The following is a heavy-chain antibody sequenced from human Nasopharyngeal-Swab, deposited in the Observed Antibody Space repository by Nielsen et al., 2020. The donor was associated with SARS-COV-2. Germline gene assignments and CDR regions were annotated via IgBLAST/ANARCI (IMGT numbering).Heavy chain of an antibody. CDR1: GHTFTSYG. D-gene: IGHD3-22*01. CDR2: ISAYNGNT. J-gene: IGHJ6*02. CDR3: ARFVTTSYYYYGMDV. Sequence: ASVKVSCKASGHTFTSYGISWVRQAPGQGLEWMGWISAYNGNTNYAQKLQGRVTMTTDTSTSTAYMELRSLRSDDTAVYYCARFVTTSYYYYGMDVWGQGTTVTVSS. V-gene: IGHV1-18*01.